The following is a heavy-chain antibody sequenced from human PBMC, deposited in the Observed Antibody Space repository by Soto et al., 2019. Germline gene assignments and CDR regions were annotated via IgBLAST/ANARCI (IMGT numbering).Heavy chain of an antibody. CDR2: ISPSNGQT. J-gene: IGHJ4*02. CDR1: GYTLSNFG. CDR3: ARVIMIFGVANLGSYFDY. V-gene: IGHV1-18*01. D-gene: IGHD3-3*01. Sequence: QVQLVQSGTEVKKPGASVKVSCKASGYTLSNFGLSWVRQAPGRGLEWMGWISPSNGQTIYAQNFHGRVTMTTDTSTATAHMELRSLISDDTAVYYCARVIMIFGVANLGSYFDYWGQGTRVTVSA.